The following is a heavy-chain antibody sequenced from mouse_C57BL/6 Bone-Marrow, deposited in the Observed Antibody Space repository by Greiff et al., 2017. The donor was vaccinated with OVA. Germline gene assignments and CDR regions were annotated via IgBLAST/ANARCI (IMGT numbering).Heavy chain of an antibody. CDR2: IDPENGDT. J-gene: IGHJ2*01. D-gene: IGHD1-1*01. Sequence: VQLQQSGAELVRPGASVKLSCTASGFNIKDDYMHWVKQRPEQGLEWIGWIDPENGDTEYASKFQGKATITADTSSNTAYLQLSSLTSEDTAVYYCHITTVPYYFDYWGQGTTLTVSS. CDR3: HITTVPYYFDY. V-gene: IGHV14-4*01. CDR1: GFNIKDDY.